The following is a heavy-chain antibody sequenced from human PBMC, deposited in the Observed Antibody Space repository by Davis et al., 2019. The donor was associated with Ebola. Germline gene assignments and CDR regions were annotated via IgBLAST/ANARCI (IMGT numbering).Heavy chain of an antibody. J-gene: IGHJ4*02. V-gene: IGHV4-39*01. Sequence: MPSETLSLTCTVSGGSISSSSYYWGWIRQPPGKGLEWIGSIYYSGSTYYNPSLKSRVTISVDTSKNQFSLKLSSVTAADTAVYYCARQTLHYDSSGYPADFDYWGQGTLVTVSS. CDR1: GGSISSSSYY. CDR2: IYYSGST. D-gene: IGHD3-22*01. CDR3: ARQTLHYDSSGYPADFDY.